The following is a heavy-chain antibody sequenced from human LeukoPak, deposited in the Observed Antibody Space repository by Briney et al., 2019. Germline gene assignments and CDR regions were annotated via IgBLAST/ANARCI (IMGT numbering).Heavy chain of an antibody. CDR2: IRSKIYGGTP. CDR1: GFTFGDYA. Sequence: PGRSLRLSCTASGFTFGDYAMTWVRQAPGKGLEWVGFIRSKIYGGTPEYAASVKGRFTISRDDSKNTLYLQMNSLKTEDTAVYYCTTVSHGVSGWLRFLYMDVWGKGTTVTVSS. CDR3: TTVSHGVSGWLRFLYMDV. V-gene: IGHV3-49*04. D-gene: IGHD5-12*01. J-gene: IGHJ6*03.